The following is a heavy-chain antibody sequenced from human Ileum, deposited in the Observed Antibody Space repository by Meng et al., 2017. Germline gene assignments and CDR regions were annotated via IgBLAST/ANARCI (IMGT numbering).Heavy chain of an antibody. V-gene: IGHV3-23*01. Sequence: GESLKISCAASGFSFSTYAVNWVRRSPGKGLDWVSGINPSGDKPLYADSVKGRFTVSRDNSKNTVYLQMNSLRPEDAALYYCAKRYCSKGDCCGFDYWGQGTLVTVSS. J-gene: IGHJ4*02. D-gene: IGHD2-8*01. CDR3: AKRYCSKGDCCGFDY. CDR2: INPSGDKP. CDR1: GFSFSTYA.